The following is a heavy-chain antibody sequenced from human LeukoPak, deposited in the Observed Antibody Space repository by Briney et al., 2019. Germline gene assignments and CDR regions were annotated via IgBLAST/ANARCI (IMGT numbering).Heavy chain of an antibody. Sequence: PSETLSLTCTVSGYSISSGYYWGWIRQPPGKGLEWIGSIYHSGSTYYNPSLKSRVTISVDTSKNQFSLKLSSVTAADTAVYYCARESGSGYSLGYWGQGTLVTVSS. D-gene: IGHD3-22*01. J-gene: IGHJ4*02. CDR3: ARESGSGYSLGY. CDR2: IYHSGST. CDR1: GYSISSGYY. V-gene: IGHV4-38-2*02.